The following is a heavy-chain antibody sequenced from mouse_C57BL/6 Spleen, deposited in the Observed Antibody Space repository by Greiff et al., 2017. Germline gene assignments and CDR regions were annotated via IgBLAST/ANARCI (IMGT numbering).Heavy chain of an antibody. V-gene: IGHV5-4*01. Sequence: VQLKESGGGLVKPGGSLKLSCAASGFTFSSYAMSWVRQTPEKRLEWVATISDGGSYTYYPDNVKGRFTISRDNAKNNLYLQMSHLKSEDTAMYYCAREITGYYYAMDYWGQGTSVTVSS. J-gene: IGHJ4*01. CDR1: GFTFSSYA. CDR3: AREITGYYYAMDY. D-gene: IGHD4-1*01. CDR2: ISDGGSYT.